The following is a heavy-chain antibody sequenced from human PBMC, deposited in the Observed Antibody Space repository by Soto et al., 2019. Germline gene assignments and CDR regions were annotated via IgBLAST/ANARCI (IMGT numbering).Heavy chain of an antibody. CDR1: GGSISSGDYS. V-gene: IGHV4-30-2*01. Sequence: QLQLQESGSGLVKPSQTLSLTCAVSGGSISSGDYSWSWIRQPPGKGLEWIGYIYHSGSTYYHPSHRSRVTIPVDRAKNQFSLKLSSVTVADTAVYYCARISNSWEVDVWGQGTTVTVSS. J-gene: IGHJ6*02. CDR2: IYHSGST. D-gene: IGHD6-13*01. CDR3: ARISNSWEVDV.